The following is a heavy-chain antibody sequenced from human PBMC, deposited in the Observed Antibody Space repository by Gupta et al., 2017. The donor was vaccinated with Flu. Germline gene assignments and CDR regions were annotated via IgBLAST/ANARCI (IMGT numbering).Heavy chain of an antibody. CDR1: GFTFSSYG. D-gene: IGHD3-10*01. CDR3: AKDLEASFNYYYYMDV. CDR2: ISYDERIR. Sequence: QVQLVESGGGVVQPGRSLRLSSAASGFTFSSYGMHWVRQAPGKGLEWVALISYDERIRHYADSVKGRFTISRDISKSTLYLQMNSLRTEDTAVYYCAKDLEASFNYYYYMDVWGEGTTVTVSS. J-gene: IGHJ6*03. V-gene: IGHV3-30*18.